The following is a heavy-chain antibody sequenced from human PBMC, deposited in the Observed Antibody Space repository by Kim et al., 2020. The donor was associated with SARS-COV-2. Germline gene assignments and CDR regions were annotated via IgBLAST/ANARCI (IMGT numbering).Heavy chain of an antibody. J-gene: IGHJ4*02. CDR1: GGSFSGYY. Sequence: SETLSLTCAVYGGSFSGYYWSWIRQPPGKGLEWIWEINHSGSTNYNPSLKRRVTISVDTSKNQFSLKLSSVTAADTDVYYCARSSGSYYNKHVYWGQGTLVTVSP. CDR3: ARSSGSYYNKHVY. V-gene: IGHV4-34*01. CDR2: INHSGST. D-gene: IGHD3-10*01.